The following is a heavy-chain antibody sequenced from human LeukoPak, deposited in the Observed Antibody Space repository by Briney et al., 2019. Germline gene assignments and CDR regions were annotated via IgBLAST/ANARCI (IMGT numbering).Heavy chain of an antibody. J-gene: IGHJ3*02. CDR2: IISICGTA. CDR3: ASDSSSWFDACDI. CDR1: GGTFSSYA. V-gene: IGHV1-69*05. Sequence: SVTVSCKSSGGTFSSYAIRWVRQAPGQGLEWMGGIISICGTANYAQKFQGRVTITTDESTSTAYMELSSLRCEDTAGYYWASDSSSWFDACDIWVQGTMVSVSS. D-gene: IGHD6-13*01.